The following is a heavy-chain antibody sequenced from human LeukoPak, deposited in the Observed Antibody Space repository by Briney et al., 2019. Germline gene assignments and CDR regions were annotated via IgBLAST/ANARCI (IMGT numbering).Heavy chain of an antibody. CDR3: ARVNSMTRVDY. CDR1: GGSFSGYY. V-gene: IGHV4-34*01. CDR2: INHSGST. Sequence: MASETLSLTCAVYGGSFSGYYWSWIRQPPGKGLEWIGEINHSGSTNYNPSLKSRVTISVDTSKNQFSLKVNSMTAADTAMYYCARVNSMTRVDYWGQGTLVTVSS. J-gene: IGHJ4*02. D-gene: IGHD2/OR15-2a*01.